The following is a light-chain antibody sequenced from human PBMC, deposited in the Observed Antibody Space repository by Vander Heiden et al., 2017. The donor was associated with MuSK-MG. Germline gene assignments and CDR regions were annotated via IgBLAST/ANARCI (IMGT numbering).Light chain of an antibody. V-gene: IGKV1-39*01. CDR1: QSISSY. CDR2: DAS. Sequence: DIQMTQSPSSLSASVGDRVIITCRASQSISSYLNWYQQKPGKAPKLLIYDASSLKSGVPSRFSGSGSATDFTPTISSLQSEDFATYYCQQSYTTPITFGQGTRLEVK. J-gene: IGKJ5*01. CDR3: QQSYTTPIT.